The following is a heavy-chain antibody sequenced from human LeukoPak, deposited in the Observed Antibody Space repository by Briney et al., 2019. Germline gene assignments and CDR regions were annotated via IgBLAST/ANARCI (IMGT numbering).Heavy chain of an antibody. J-gene: IGHJ6*02. CDR2: IYSGGST. CDR3: ARVLAPINCSGGSCYYYYYGMDV. Sequence: GGSLRLSCAASGFTVSSNYMSWVRQAPGKGLEWVSVIYSGGSTYYADSVRGRFTISRDNSKNTLYLQMNSLRAEDTAVYYCARVLAPINCSGGSCYYYYYGMDVWGQGTLVTVSS. D-gene: IGHD2-15*01. V-gene: IGHV3-53*01. CDR1: GFTVSSNY.